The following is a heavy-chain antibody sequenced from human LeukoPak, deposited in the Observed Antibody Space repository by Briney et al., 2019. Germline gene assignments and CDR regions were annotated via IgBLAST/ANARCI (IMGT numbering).Heavy chain of an antibody. V-gene: IGHV4-34*01. Sequence: SETPSLTCAVYGGSFSGYYWSWIRQPPGKGLEWIGEINHSGSTNYNPSLKSRVTISVDTSKNQFSLKLSSVTAADTAVYYCVARMLYPRTKSWFDPWGQGTLVTVSS. D-gene: IGHD2-8*01. CDR1: GGSFSGYY. CDR3: VARMLYPRTKSWFDP. CDR2: INHSGST. J-gene: IGHJ5*02.